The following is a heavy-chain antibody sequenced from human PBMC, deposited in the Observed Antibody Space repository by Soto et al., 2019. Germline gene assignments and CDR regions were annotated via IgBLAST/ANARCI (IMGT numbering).Heavy chain of an antibody. D-gene: IGHD6-19*01. J-gene: IGHJ4*02. V-gene: IGHV4-59*01. CDR1: GCSISGSY. CDR3: ATGGGWLQNSNLRGLYFDY. CDR2: ISYTGSA. Sequence: PSETLFLTCHVSGCSISGSYCSWIRQPPEKGLEWIASISYTGSATHNPSLKSRVSVSVDTTENQCSLKLTSVTAADTATYYCATGGGWLQNSNLRGLYFDYWGQGALVTVSS.